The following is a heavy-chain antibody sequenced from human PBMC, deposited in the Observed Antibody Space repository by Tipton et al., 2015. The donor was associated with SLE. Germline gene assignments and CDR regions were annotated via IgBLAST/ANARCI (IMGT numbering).Heavy chain of an antibody. CDR1: GGSISSHY. CDR2: IYYSGST. D-gene: IGHD3-22*01. J-gene: IGHJ1*01. Sequence: TLPLTCTVSGGSISSHYWSWIRQPPGKGLEWIGYIYYSGSTNYNPSLKSRVTISVDTSKNQFSLKLSSVTAADTAVYYCASLDSSGYYEYFHHWGQGTLVTVSS. V-gene: IGHV4-59*11. CDR3: ASLDSSGYYEYFHH.